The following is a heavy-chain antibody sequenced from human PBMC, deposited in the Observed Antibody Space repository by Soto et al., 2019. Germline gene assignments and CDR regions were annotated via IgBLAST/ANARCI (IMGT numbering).Heavy chain of an antibody. V-gene: IGHV4-59*08. J-gene: IGHJ4*02. Sequence: SETLSLTCTVSGGSISSYYWSWIRQPPGKGLEWIGYIYYSGSTNYNPSLKSRVTISVDTSKNQFSLKLSSVTAADTAVYYCARHQRDYYGSGSYYYFDYWGQGTLVTVSS. CDR2: IYYSGST. CDR1: GGSISSYY. CDR3: ARHQRDYYGSGSYYYFDY. D-gene: IGHD3-10*01.